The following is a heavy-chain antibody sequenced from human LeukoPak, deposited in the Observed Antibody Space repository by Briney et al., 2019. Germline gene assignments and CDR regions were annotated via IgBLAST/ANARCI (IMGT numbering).Heavy chain of an antibody. CDR1: GGSISSYY. V-gene: IGHV4-4*07. CDR3: ARDYRSRDGYNVLDY. CDR2: IYTSGST. Sequence: SETLSLTCTVSGGSISSYYWSWIRQPAGKGLEWIGRIYTSGSTNYNPSLKSRVTISVDTSKNQFSLKLSSVTAADTAVYYCARDYRSRDGYNVLDYWGQGTLVTVSS. D-gene: IGHD5-24*01. J-gene: IGHJ4*02.